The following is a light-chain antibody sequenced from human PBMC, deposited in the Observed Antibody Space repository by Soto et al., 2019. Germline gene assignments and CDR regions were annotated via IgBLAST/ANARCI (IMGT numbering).Light chain of an antibody. Sequence: QSALTQPPSASGSPGQSVTISCTGTSSDIGAYDYVSWYQQHPGKAPKLMIYEVTKRPSGVPDRFSGSKSGNTASLTVSGLLAEDEADYYCSSYAGSYTVVFGGGTKLTVL. J-gene: IGLJ2*01. CDR1: SSDIGAYDY. CDR3: SSYAGSYTVV. V-gene: IGLV2-8*01. CDR2: EVT.